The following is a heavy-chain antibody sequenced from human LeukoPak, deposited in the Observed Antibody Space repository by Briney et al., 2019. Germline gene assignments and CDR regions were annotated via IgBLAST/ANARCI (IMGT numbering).Heavy chain of an antibody. D-gene: IGHD3-9*01. CDR3: ARGRYYDILTGLYYFDY. CDR2: IYHSGST. V-gene: IGHV4-30-2*01. Sequence: PSETLSLTCAVSGGSISSGGYSWSWIRQPPGKGLEWIGYIYHSGSTYYNPSLKSRVTISVDRSKNQFSLKLSSVTAADTAVYYCARGRYYDILTGLYYFDYWGQGTLVTVSS. J-gene: IGHJ4*02. CDR1: GGSISSGGYS.